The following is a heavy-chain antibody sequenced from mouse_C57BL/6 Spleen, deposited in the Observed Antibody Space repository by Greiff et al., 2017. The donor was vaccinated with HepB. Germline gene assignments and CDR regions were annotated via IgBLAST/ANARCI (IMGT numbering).Heavy chain of an antibody. CDR2: INPNYGTT. V-gene: IGHV1-39*01. J-gene: IGHJ4*01. D-gene: IGHD1-1*01. CDR3: ARSPYYGSSRYAMDY. Sequence: QLVESGPELVKPGASVKISCKASGYSFTDYNMNWVKQSNGKSLEWIGVINPNYGTTSYNQKFKGKATLTVDQSSSTAYMQLNSLTSEDSAVYYCARSPYYGSSRYAMDYWGQGTSVTVSS. CDR1: GYSFTDYN.